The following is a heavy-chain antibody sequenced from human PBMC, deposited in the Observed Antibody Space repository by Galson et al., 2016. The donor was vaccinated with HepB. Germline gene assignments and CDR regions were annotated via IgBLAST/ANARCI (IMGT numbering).Heavy chain of an antibody. CDR2: IFATS. V-gene: IGHV1-69*06. J-gene: IGHJ4*02. CDR1: GGSFSSYV. D-gene: IGHD6-19*01. CDR3: ARDWGSGWYYIDS. Sequence: SVKVSCKASGGSFSSYVISWVRQAPGQGLEWMGSIFATSNYAQKFQGRITITADKSTGTAYMEPTSLTSEDTAVYFCARDWGSGWYYIDSWGQGTLVTVSS.